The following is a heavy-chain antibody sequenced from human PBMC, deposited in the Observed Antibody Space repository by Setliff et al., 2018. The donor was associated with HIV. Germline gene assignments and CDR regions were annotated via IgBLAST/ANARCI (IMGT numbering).Heavy chain of an antibody. CDR1: GYRFNTYG. Sequence: ASVKVSCKASGYRFNTYGISWVRQAPGQGLEWMGWISPYNGDTRFAQSLQGRVTLTTDTSTNTAYMEMRTLRSDDTAVCYCVRGVTRDISGYYRDEYFQHWGQGTPVTVSS. CDR3: VRGVTRDISGYYRDEYFQH. D-gene: IGHD3-22*01. J-gene: IGHJ1*01. CDR2: ISPYNGDT. V-gene: IGHV1-18*01.